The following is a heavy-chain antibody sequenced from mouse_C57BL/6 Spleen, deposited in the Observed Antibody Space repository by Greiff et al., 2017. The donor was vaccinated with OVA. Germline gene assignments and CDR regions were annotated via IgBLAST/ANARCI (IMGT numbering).Heavy chain of an antibody. CDR2: IRNKANGYTT. V-gene: IGHV7-3*01. J-gene: IGHJ4*01. CDR3: AKYRGNYYAMDY. CDR1: GFTFTDYY. D-gene: IGHD2-1*01. Sequence: EVKLQESGGGLVQPGGSLSLSCAASGFTFTDYYMSWVRQPPGKALEWLGFIRNKANGYTTEYSASVKGRFTISRDNSQSIHYLQMIALRAEDSATYYCAKYRGNYYAMDYWGQGTSVTVSS.